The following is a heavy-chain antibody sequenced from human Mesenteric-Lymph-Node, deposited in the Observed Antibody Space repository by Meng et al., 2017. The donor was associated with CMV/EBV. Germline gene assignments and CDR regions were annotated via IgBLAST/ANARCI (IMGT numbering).Heavy chain of an antibody. CDR3: AKGYSEMDY. Sequence: GESLKISCVASGFTFSTYWMTWVRQAPGKGLEWVANIKEDGSKKNYVDSVKGRFTISRDNSKNTLYLQMKSLRAEDTAVYYCAKGYSEMDYWGQGTLVTVSS. CDR1: GFTFSTYW. V-gene: IGHV3-7*03. D-gene: IGHD4-11*01. J-gene: IGHJ4*02. CDR2: IKEDGSKK.